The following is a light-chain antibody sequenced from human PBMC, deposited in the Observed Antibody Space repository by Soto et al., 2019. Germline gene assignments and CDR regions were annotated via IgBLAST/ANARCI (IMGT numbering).Light chain of an antibody. CDR1: SSDVGVYNY. J-gene: IGLJ1*01. CDR3: ISVTSTSTFV. V-gene: IGLV2-14*01. CDR2: EVS. Sequence: QSALTQPASVSGSPGQSVTISCTGTSSDVGVYNYVSWYQQHPGKAPKLMIYEVSNRPSGVTNRFSGSKSGNTASLTISGLQAEDEADYYCISVTSTSTFVFGTGTKLTVL.